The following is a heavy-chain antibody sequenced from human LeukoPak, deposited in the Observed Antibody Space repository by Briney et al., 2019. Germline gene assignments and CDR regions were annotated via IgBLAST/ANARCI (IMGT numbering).Heavy chain of an antibody. CDR3: AKDDSYGSGPYGMDV. CDR1: GFTFSSYG. CDR2: IRYDGSNK. D-gene: IGHD3-10*01. Sequence: GGSLRLSCAASGFTFSSYGMHWVRQAPGKGLERVAFIRYDGSNKYYADSVKGRFTISRDNSKNTLYLQMNSLGAEDTAVYYCAKDDSYGSGPYGMDVWGQGTTVTVSS. J-gene: IGHJ6*02. V-gene: IGHV3-30*02.